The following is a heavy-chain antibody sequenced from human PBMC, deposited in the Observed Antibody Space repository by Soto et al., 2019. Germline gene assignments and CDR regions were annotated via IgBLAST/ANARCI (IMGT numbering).Heavy chain of an antibody. CDR3: ARESYDSSGYSYDAIDI. J-gene: IGHJ3*02. CDR1: GFTFSSYA. D-gene: IGHD3-22*01. V-gene: IGHV3-30-3*01. CDR2: ISYDGSNK. Sequence: QVQLVESGGGVVQPGRSLRLSCAASGFTFSSYAMHWVRQAPGKGLEWVAVISYDGSNKYYADSVKGRFTISRDNSKNTLYLQMNSLRAEDTAVYYCARESYDSSGYSYDAIDIWGQGTMVTVSS.